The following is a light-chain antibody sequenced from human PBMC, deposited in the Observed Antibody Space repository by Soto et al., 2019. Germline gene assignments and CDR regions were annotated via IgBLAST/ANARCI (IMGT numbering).Light chain of an antibody. CDR1: QNINSW. CDR3: QYRGS. J-gene: IGKJ1*01. CDR2: KAS. V-gene: IGKV1-5*03. Sequence: DIQMTQSPSTLSASIGDRVTITCRASQNINSWLAWYQQKPGKAPKLLIYKASSLESGVPSRFSGSGSGTEFTLTLSSLQPDDLANYFCQYRGSFGQGTKVEIK.